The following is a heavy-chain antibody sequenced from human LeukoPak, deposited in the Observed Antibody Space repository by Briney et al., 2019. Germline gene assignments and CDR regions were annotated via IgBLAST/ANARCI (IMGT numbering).Heavy chain of an antibody. CDR2: LSDDGGHT. CDR1: GFPLSTYA. J-gene: IGHJ4*02. Sequence: PGGSLRLSCTATGFPLSTYAMIWLRQAPGKVLEWVSALSDDGGHTYYADSVKGQFTISRDNSKNTLYLQMNSPRAEDTAVYHCAKGGWLEYGGQGTLVTVSS. CDR3: AKGGWLEY. V-gene: IGHV3-23*01. D-gene: IGHD6-19*01.